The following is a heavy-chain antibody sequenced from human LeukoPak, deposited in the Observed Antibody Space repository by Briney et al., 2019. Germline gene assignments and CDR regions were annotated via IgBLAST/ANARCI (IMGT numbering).Heavy chain of an antibody. V-gene: IGHV3-48*02. J-gene: IGHJ4*02. CDR3: ARARNYFDY. CDR1: GFTFSSYS. Sequence: GGSLRLSCAVSGFTFSSYSMNWVRQAPGKGLEWVSYISSGSSTIYNADSVKGRFTISRDNAKKSLYLQMNSLRDEDTAVYYCARARNYFDYWGQGTLVTVSS. CDR2: ISSGSSTI. D-gene: IGHD6-6*01.